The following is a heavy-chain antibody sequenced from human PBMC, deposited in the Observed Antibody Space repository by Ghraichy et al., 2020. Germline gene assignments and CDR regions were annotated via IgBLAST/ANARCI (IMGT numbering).Heavy chain of an antibody. CDR1: GYTFTSYG. V-gene: IGHV1-18*01. D-gene: IGHD2-15*01. CDR3: ARDFYCSGGSCYSGGLDY. J-gene: IGHJ4*02. CDR2: ISAYNGNT. Sequence: ASVKVSCKASGYTFTSYGISWVRQAPGQGLEWMGWISAYNGNTNYAQKLQGRVTMTTDTSTSTAYMELRSLRSDDTAVYYCARDFYCSGGSCYSGGLDYWGQGTLVTVSS.